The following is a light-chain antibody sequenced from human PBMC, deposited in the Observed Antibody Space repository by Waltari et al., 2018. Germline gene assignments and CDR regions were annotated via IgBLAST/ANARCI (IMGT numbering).Light chain of an antibody. CDR1: RSNIGSNT. J-gene: IGLJ3*02. Sequence: SVLTQPPSVSGAPGQRVTISCSGSRSNIGSNTVNWYQHLPGTAPRLLIFANNRRPSGVPDRVSASKSGTSASLAISGLQSGDEADYYCATCDDSLHGVVFGGGTKVTV. V-gene: IGLV1-44*01. CDR3: ATCDDSLHGVV. CDR2: ANN.